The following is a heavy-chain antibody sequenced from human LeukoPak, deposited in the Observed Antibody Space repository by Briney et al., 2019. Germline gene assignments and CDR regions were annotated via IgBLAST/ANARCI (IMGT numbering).Heavy chain of an antibody. CDR3: AKNIVGPVDY. D-gene: IGHD3-22*01. CDR1: GFTFSTYA. Sequence: GGSLRLSCAASGFTFSTYAMSWVRQAPGEGLEWVSGISGTGGSTYYADSVRGRFTISRDNSKNTLSLQMNSLRAEDTAVYYCAKNIVGPVDYWGQGTLVTVSS. V-gene: IGHV3-23*01. J-gene: IGHJ4*02. CDR2: ISGTGGST.